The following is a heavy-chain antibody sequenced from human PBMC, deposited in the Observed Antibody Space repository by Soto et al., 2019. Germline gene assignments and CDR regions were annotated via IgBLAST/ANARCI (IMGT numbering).Heavy chain of an antibody. CDR1: GFTFSTYW. CDR2: INSDASHT. J-gene: IGHJ4*02. CDR3: AGPGYSSQDY. V-gene: IGHV3-74*01. Sequence: PGVSLRLSCAASGFTFSTYWMHWIRQVPGKGLEWVSRINSDASHTYYADSVKGRFTISRDNAKNTLHLEMNSLRAEDTAVYYCAGPGYSSQDYWGQGALVTVSS. D-gene: IGHD5-18*01.